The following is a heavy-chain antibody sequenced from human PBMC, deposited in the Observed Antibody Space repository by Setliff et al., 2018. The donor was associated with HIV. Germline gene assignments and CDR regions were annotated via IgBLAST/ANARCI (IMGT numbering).Heavy chain of an antibody. CDR3: ARGRYYREISDSLFDF. Sequence: KPSETLSLTCSVSGGSIRSDGYYWNWIRQHPEKGLEWIGYIYNNGSTYYNPSLESRLMMSIDPSKNQFSLNLRSVTVADTAVYYCARGRYYREISDSLFDFWGQGTLVTVSS. D-gene: IGHD3-16*01. J-gene: IGHJ4*02. CDR2: IYNNGST. V-gene: IGHV4-31*03. CDR1: GGSIRSDGYY.